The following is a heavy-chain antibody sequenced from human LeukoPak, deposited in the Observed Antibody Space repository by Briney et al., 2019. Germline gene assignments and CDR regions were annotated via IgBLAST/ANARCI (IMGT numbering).Heavy chain of an antibody. CDR2: IYYSGST. J-gene: IGHJ6*02. CDR1: GGSISSGGYY. V-gene: IGHV4-31*03. CDR3: ARDFPPLDGMDV. Sequence: PSQTLSLTCTVSGGSISSGGYYWSWIRQHPGKGLEWIGYIYYSGSTYYNPSLKSRVTISVDASKNQFSLKLSSVTAADTAVYYCARDFPPLDGMDVWGQGTTVTVSS.